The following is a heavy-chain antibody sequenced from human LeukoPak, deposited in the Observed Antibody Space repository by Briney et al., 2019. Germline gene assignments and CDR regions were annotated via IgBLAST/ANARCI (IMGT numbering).Heavy chain of an antibody. CDR1: GYTFTKYD. J-gene: IGHJ4*02. D-gene: IGHD1-20*01. V-gene: IGHV1-18*01. Sequence: VASVKVSCKASGYTFTKYDFSWVRQAPGQGLEWMGWISGYNGNTNYAQKLQGRVTMTMDTSTSTAYMELRSLRSDDTAVYYCARDHNWNPLVYWGQGTLVTVSS. CDR3: ARDHNWNPLVY. CDR2: ISGYNGNT.